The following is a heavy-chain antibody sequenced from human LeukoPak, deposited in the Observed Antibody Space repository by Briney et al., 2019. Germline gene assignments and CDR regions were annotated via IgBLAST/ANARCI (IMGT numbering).Heavy chain of an antibody. CDR1: AYTFTGYY. CDR3: AREYSYGHGAFDI. V-gene: IGHV1-2*06. CDR2: INPNSGGT. J-gene: IGHJ3*02. D-gene: IGHD5-18*01. Sequence: GASVKVSCKASAYTFTGYYMHWVRQAPGQGLEWMGRINPNSGGTNYAQKFQGRVTMTRDTSISTAYMELSRLRSDDTAVYYCAREYSYGHGAFDIWGQGTMVTVSS.